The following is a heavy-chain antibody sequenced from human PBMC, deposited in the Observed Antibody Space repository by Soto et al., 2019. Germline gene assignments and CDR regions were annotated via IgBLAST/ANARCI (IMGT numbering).Heavy chain of an antibody. Sequence: QVQLVQSGADVKKPGSSVKLSCKASGGTFGSYAINWVRQAPGQGLEWMGGIIPIFGTPRYAQKFQGRVTLTAGESASAAYMELSSLSSDDTAVYYCARPAGYSSSSTAFDIWSQGTMVTVSS. V-gene: IGHV1-69*01. D-gene: IGHD6-6*01. CDR1: GGTFGSYA. CDR3: ARPAGYSSSSTAFDI. CDR2: IIPIFGTP. J-gene: IGHJ3*02.